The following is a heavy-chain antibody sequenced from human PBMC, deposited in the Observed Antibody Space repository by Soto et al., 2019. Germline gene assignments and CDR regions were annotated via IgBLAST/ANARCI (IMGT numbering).Heavy chain of an antibody. J-gene: IGHJ3*02. CDR3: ARDVGATTSRDAFDI. Sequence: QVQLVQSGAEVKKPGASVKVSCKASGYTFTSYYMHWVRQAPGQGLEWMGIINPSGGSTSYAQKFQGRVNMTRDTSTSTVYMELSSLRSEDTAVYYCARDVGATTSRDAFDIWGQGTMVTVSS. D-gene: IGHD1-26*01. CDR2: INPSGGST. CDR1: GYTFTSYY. V-gene: IGHV1-46*01.